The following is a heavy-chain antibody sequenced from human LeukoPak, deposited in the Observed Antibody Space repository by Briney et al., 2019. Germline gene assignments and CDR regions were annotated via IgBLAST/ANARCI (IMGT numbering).Heavy chain of an antibody. CDR3: ARDPKPGTLDY. CDR2: ISGSGGST. CDR1: GFTFSSYA. V-gene: IGHV3-23*01. D-gene: IGHD1-1*01. J-gene: IGHJ4*02. Sequence: GGSLRLSCAASGFTFSSYAMSWVRQAPGKGLEWVSAISGSGGSTYYADSVKGRFTISRDNAKNSLYLQMNSLRAEDTAVYYCARDPKPGTLDYWGQGTLVTVSS.